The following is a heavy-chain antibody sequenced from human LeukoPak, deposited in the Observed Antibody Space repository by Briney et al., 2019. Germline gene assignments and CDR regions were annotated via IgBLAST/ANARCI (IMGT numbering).Heavy chain of an antibody. D-gene: IGHD3-22*01. CDR2: ISSSGDFI. CDR3: ARISYDSSGYYDY. V-gene: IGHV3-21*01. J-gene: IGHJ4*02. Sequence: PGGSLRLSCVASGFTFTTYSMNWVRLAPGKGLEWVSSISSSGDFIHYADSVKGRFTISRDNAKNTLYLQMNSLRAEDTAVYYCARISYDSSGYYDYWGQGTLVTVSS. CDR1: GFTFTTYS.